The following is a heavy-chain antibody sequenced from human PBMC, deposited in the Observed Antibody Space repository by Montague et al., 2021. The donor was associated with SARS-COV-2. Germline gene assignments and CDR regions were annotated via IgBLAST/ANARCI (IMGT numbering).Heavy chain of an antibody. CDR1: GFPFDEHA. V-gene: IGHV3-9*01. CDR2: ISWNSGSL. CDR3: AKGPRHDVASGLDH. Sequence: SLRLSCAASGFPFDEHAMFWVRQAPGKGLEWVSGISWNSGSLGYADSLKGRFTVSRDNAKRSLYLQMNRLRPDDTALYYCAKGPRHDVASGLDHWGQGTLVTVSS. J-gene: IGHJ4*02. D-gene: IGHD6-13*01.